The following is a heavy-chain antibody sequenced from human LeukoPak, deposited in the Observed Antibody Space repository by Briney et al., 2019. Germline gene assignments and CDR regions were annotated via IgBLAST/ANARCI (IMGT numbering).Heavy chain of an antibody. CDR2: ISAYNGNT. CDR1: GYTFTSYG. D-gene: IGHD3-3*01. J-gene: IGHJ4*02. V-gene: IGHV1-18*01. CDR3: ARDQTLGVVNI. Sequence: GASVKVSCKASGYTFTSYGISWVRQAPGHGLEWMGWISAYNGNTNYAQKLQGRVTITTDTSTSTAYMELRSLRSDDTAVYYCARDQTLGVVNIWGQGTLVTVSS.